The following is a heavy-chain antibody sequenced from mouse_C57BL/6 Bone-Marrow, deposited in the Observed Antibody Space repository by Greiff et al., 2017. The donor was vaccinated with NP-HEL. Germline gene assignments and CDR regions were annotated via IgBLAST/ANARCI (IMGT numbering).Heavy chain of an antibody. CDR2: IFPGSGST. CDR3: ARRGGNLDD. Sequence: QVQLQQSGPVLVKPGASVKISCKASGYTFTDYYINWVKQSPGQGLEWIGWIFPGSGSTYYNEKFKGKATLTVVKSSSTAYMVLSSLTSEDSAVYFWARRGGNLDDWGQGTTLTVSS. CDR1: GYTFTDYY. J-gene: IGHJ2*01. D-gene: IGHD2-1*01. V-gene: IGHV1-75*01.